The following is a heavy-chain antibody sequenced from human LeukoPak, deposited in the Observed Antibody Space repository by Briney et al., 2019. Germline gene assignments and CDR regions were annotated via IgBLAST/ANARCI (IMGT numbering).Heavy chain of an antibody. J-gene: IGHJ5*02. CDR1: GYPXTSYY. CDR2: ISTYNGDT. V-gene: IGHV1-18*01. CDR3: ARDGLSYTNPNNWFDP. Sequence: ASVKVSCKASGYPXTSYYINWVRQPPGQRLEWMGWISTYNGDTNYAQNLRGRVTMTTDTSTDTAYMELRSLRSDDTAVYYCARDGLSYTNPNNWFDPWGQGTLVTVSS. D-gene: IGHD2-2*02.